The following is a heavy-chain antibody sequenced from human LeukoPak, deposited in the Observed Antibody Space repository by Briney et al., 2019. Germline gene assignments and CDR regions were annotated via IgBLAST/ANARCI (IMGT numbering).Heavy chain of an antibody. Sequence: GGSLRLSCAASGFTFSSYGMHWVRQAPGKGLEWVAVIWYDGSNKYYADSVKGRFTISRDNSKDTLYLQMNSLRAEDTAVYYCARSRQQWLGSYSMDVWGKGTTVTVSS. CDR1: GFTFSSYG. CDR2: IWYDGSNK. J-gene: IGHJ6*04. CDR3: ARSRQQWLGSYSMDV. D-gene: IGHD6-19*01. V-gene: IGHV3-33*01.